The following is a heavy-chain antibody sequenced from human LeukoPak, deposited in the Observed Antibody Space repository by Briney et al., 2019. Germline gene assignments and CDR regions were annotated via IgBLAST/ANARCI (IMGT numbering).Heavy chain of an antibody. CDR2: IYYSGST. Sequence: SETLSLTCTVSGGSVSSGSYYWSWIRQPPGKGLEWIGYIYYSGSTNYNPSLKSRVTISVDTSKNQFSLKLSSVTAADTAVYYCARGYCSSTSCYQKNWGQGTLVTVSS. D-gene: IGHD2-2*01. V-gene: IGHV4-61*01. J-gene: IGHJ4*02. CDR1: GGSVSSGSYY. CDR3: ARGYCSSTSCYQKN.